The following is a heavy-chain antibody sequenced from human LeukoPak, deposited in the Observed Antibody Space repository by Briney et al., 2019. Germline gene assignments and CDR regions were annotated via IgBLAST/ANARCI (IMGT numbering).Heavy chain of an antibody. D-gene: IGHD6-6*01. J-gene: IGHJ4*02. CDR2: IYYSGST. CDR3: ARVWLAAQHFDY. CDR1: GGSISSGGYY. V-gene: IGHV4-31*03. Sequence: SETLSLTCTVSGGSISSGGYYWSWIRQHPGKGLEWIGYIYYSGSTYYNPSLKSRVTISVDTSKNQFSLKLSSVTAADTAVYYCARVWLAAQHFDYWGQGTLVTVSS.